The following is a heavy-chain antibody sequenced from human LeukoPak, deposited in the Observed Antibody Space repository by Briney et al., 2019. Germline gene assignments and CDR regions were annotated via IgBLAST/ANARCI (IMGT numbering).Heavy chain of an antibody. Sequence: SETLSLTCTVSGYSISSGYYWGWIRQPPGKGLEGIGSIHHSGSIYYNPSLRSRVTISVDTSKNQFSLRLSSVTAADTAVYYCARECGGDCYSGFDYWGQGTLVTVSS. CDR1: GYSISSGYY. CDR2: IHHSGSI. D-gene: IGHD2-21*02. CDR3: ARECGGDCYSGFDY. J-gene: IGHJ4*02. V-gene: IGHV4-38-2*02.